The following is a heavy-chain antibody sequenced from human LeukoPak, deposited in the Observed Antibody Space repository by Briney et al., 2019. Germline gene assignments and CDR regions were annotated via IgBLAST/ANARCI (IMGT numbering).Heavy chain of an antibody. CDR3: ARDEPGIAVDVGVY. V-gene: IGHV3-48*03. Sequence: PGGSLRLSCAASGFTFSSYEMNWVRQAPGKGLEWVSYISSGGRIKYYADSVKGRFTISRDNAKNSLYLQMNSLRAEDRAVYYCARDEPGIAVDVGVYWGQGTLVTVSS. D-gene: IGHD6-19*01. J-gene: IGHJ4*02. CDR2: ISSGGRIK. CDR1: GFTFSSYE.